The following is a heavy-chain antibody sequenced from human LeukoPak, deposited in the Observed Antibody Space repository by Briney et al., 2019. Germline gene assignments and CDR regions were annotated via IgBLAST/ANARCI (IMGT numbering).Heavy chain of an antibody. CDR3: ASLTLTTVTTFGWFDP. CDR2: IRYDGSNK. J-gene: IGHJ5*02. Sequence: PGGSLRLSCAASGFTFSSYGMHWVRQAPGKGLEWVAFIRYDGSNKYYADSVKGRFTISRDNSKNTLYLQMNSLRAEDTAVYYCASLTLTTVTTFGWFDPWGQGTLVTVSS. CDR1: GFTFSSYG. D-gene: IGHD4-17*01. V-gene: IGHV3-30*02.